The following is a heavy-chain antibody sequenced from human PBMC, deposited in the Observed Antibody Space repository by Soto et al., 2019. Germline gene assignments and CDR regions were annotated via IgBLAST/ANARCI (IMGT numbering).Heavy chain of an antibody. CDR1: GFTFCNAW. CDR2: IKSKTDGGTT. Sequence: EVQLVESGGGLVKPGGSLRLSCAASGFTFCNAWMSCVRQAPGKGLEWVGSIKSKTDGGTTDYGAPVKGRFTISRADSRTPLYLQMNSLKTEDTAVYYCTTSEYWGGYWGQGTLVTVSS. D-gene: IGHD3-16*01. CDR3: TTSEYWGGY. J-gene: IGHJ4*02. V-gene: IGHV3-15*01.